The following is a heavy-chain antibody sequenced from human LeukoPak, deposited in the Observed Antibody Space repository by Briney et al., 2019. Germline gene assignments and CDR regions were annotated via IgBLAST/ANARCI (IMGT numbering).Heavy chain of an antibody. V-gene: IGHV3-23*01. Sequence: PGGSLRLSCAASRFTFSSYAMSWVRQAPGKGLEWVSGVSGNGAVTYYADSVKGRFTISRDNSKNMLYLQMNSLRAEDTAVYYCARDHLSGDYYYWGQGTLVTVSS. J-gene: IGHJ4*02. CDR2: VSGNGAVT. CDR1: RFTFSSYA. D-gene: IGHD4-17*01. CDR3: ARDHLSGDYYY.